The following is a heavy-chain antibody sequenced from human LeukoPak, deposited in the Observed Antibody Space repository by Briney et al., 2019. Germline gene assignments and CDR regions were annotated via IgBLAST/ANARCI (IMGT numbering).Heavy chain of an antibody. D-gene: IGHD1-26*01. CDR3: TRDSGTYNWLDP. CDR1: GFVFSGSA. J-gene: IGHJ5*02. Sequence: GGSLRLSCAASGFVFSGSAMLWVRQSSEKGLEWVGHNATATAYAASVEGRFTISRDDSKNTAYLQMNSLKTEDTALYFCTRDSGTYNWLDPWGQGTLVTVSS. V-gene: IGHV3-15*06. CDR2: NATAT.